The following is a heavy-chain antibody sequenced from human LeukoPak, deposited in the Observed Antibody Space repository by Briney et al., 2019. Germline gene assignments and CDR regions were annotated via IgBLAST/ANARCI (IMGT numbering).Heavy chain of an antibody. CDR3: ARLRGLRYFDWSYRY. J-gene: IGHJ4*02. Sequence: SETLSLTCAVYGGSFSGYYWSWIRQPPGKGLEWIGEINHSGSTNYNPSLKSRVTISVDTSKNQFSLKLSSVAAADTAVYYCARLRGLRYFDWSYRYWGQGTLVTVSS. D-gene: IGHD3-9*01. CDR1: GGSFSGYY. V-gene: IGHV4-34*01. CDR2: INHSGST.